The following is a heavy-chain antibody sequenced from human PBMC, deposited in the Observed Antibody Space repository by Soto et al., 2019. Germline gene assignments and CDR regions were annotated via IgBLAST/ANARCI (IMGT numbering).Heavy chain of an antibody. CDR2: IYYSGST. D-gene: IGHD3-10*01. CDR1: GGSISSYY. V-gene: IGHV4-59*01. CDR3: ARADYYGQTDY. Sequence: SETLSLTCTVSGGSISSYYWSWIRQPPGKGLEWIGYIYYSGSTNYNPSLKSRVTISVDTSKNQFSLKLSSVTAADTAVYYCARADYYGQTDYWGQGTLVTVSS. J-gene: IGHJ4*02.